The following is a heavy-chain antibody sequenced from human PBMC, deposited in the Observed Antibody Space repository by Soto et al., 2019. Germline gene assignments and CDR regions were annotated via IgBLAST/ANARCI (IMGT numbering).Heavy chain of an antibody. CDR2: IYWDDDK. D-gene: IGHD4-17*01. CDR1: GFSLSTSGVG. CDR3: AHFDYGDYIRSWYFAL. V-gene: IGHV2-5*02. J-gene: IGHJ2*01. Sequence: QITLKESGPTLVKPTQTLTLTCTFSGFSLSTSGVGVGWIRQPPGKALEWLALIYWDDDKRYSPSLKSRLTITKDTSKNQVVLTMTHMDPVDTATYYCAHFDYGDYIRSWYFALWGRGTLVTVSS.